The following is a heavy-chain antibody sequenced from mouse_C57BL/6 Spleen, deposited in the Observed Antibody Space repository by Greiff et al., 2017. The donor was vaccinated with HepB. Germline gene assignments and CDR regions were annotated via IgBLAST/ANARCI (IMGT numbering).Heavy chain of an antibody. CDR1: GYAFTNYL. J-gene: IGHJ2*01. CDR3: ARRAMVGLDY. Sequence: VKLQESGAELVRPGTSVKVSCKASGYAFTNYLIEWVKQRPGQGLEWIGVINPGSGGTNYNEKFKGKATLTADKSSSTAYMQLSSLTSEDSAVYFCARRAMVGLDYWGQGTTLTVAS. D-gene: IGHD1-1*02. V-gene: IGHV1-54*01. CDR2: INPGSGGT.